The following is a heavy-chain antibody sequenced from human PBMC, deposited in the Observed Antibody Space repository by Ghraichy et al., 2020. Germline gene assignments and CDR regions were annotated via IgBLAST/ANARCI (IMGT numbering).Heavy chain of an antibody. Sequence: GRSLRLSCAASGFTFSSYWMLWVRQAPGKGLVWVSRINSDGSSTSYADSVKGRFTISRDNAKNTLYLQMNSLRAEDTAVYYCARAPRRSITMVRGDLYFDYWGQGTLVTVSS. CDR3: ARAPRRSITMVRGDLYFDY. CDR1: GFTFSSYW. V-gene: IGHV3-74*01. J-gene: IGHJ4*02. CDR2: INSDGSST. D-gene: IGHD3-10*01.